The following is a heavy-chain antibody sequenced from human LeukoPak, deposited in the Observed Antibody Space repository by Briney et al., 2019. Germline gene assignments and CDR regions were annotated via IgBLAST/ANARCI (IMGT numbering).Heavy chain of an antibody. V-gene: IGHV2-70*04. Sequence: SGPTLVHPTQTLTLTCTFSGFSLRTSGMRVSWIRQPPGKALEWLALIDWDDDKFYSTSLKTRLTISQDTSKNQVVLTMTNMDPVDTATYYCAREQQLVGGWFDPWGQGTLVTVSS. D-gene: IGHD6-13*01. CDR2: IDWDDDK. J-gene: IGHJ5*02. CDR1: GFSLRTSGMR. CDR3: AREQQLVGGWFDP.